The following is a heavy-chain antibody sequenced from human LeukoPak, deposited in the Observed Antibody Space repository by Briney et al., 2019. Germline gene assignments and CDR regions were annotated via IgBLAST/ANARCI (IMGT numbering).Heavy chain of an antibody. CDR1: GFTVSSNS. J-gene: IGHJ5*02. CDR3: ARYSGSWFDP. V-gene: IGHV3-30*04. CDR2: ISYDGSNK. D-gene: IGHD3-10*01. Sequence: GGSLRLSCTVSGFTVSSNSMSWVRQAPGKGLEWVAVISYDGSNKYYADSVKGRFTISRDNSKNTLYLQMNSLRAEDTAVYYCARYSGSWFDPWGQGTLVTVSS.